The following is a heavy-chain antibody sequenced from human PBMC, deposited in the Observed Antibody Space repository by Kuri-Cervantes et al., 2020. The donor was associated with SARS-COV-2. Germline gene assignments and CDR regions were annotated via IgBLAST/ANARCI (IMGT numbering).Heavy chain of an antibody. V-gene: IGHV3-30*02. D-gene: IGHD5-18*01. J-gene: IGHJ6*03. Sequence: GGSLRLSCEASGFTFSHYGMDWVRQAPGKGLEWVAFIRYDGSNKYYADSVRGRFTISRDSSKKTLYLQMNSLRAEDTAVYYCAREMEIGYSYGFLRYMDVWGKGTTVTVSS. CDR3: AREMEIGYSYGFLRYMDV. CDR2: IRYDGSNK. CDR1: GFTFSHYG.